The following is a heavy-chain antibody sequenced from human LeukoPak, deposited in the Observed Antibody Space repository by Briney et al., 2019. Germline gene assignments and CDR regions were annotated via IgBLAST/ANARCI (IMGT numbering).Heavy chain of an antibody. CDR1: GFTFSSYG. V-gene: IGHV3-30*02. D-gene: IGHD5-24*01. J-gene: IGHJ3*02. Sequence: GGSLRLSCAASGFTFSSYGMHWVRQAPGKGLEWVAFIRYDGSNKYYADSVKGRFTISRDNSKNTLYLQMNSLRAEDTAVYYCARHVRSTILNPRPPTGHDAFDIWGQGTMVTVSS. CDR3: ARHVRSTILNPRPPTGHDAFDI. CDR2: IRYDGSNK.